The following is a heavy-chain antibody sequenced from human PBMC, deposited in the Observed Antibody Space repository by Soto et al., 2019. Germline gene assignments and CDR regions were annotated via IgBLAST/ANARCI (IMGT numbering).Heavy chain of an antibody. Sequence: GASVKVSCKASGNTFTRNAIHWVLQAPGQRLEWMGWINAGNGNAKYSQKFQGRVTITRDTFASTGYMEVSRLRSEDTAMYYCASGIDYGELDYWGQGTLVTVSS. CDR2: INAGNGNA. V-gene: IGHV1-3*01. J-gene: IGHJ4*02. D-gene: IGHD4-17*01. CDR3: ASGIDYGELDY. CDR1: GNTFTRNA.